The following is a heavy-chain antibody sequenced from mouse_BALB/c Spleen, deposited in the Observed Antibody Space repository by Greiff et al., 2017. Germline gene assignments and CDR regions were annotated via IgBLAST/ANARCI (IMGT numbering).Heavy chain of an antibody. V-gene: IGHV1-9*01. CDR3: ARHLWSYYYAMDY. Sequence: VQLQQSGAELMKPGASVKISCKATGYTFSSYWIEWVKQRPGHGLEWIGEILPGSGSTNYNEKFKGKATFTADTSSNTAYMQLSSLTSEDSAVYYCARHLWSYYYAMDYWGQGTSVTVSS. CDR2: ILPGSGST. D-gene: IGHD1-1*02. J-gene: IGHJ4*01. CDR1: GYTFSSYW.